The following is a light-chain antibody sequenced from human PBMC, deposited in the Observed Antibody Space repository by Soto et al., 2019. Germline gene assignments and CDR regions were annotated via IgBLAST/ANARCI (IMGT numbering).Light chain of an antibody. Sequence: QFVLPQPPSVPAVPDQQVTISCSGSSSNIGGNSVSWYQQLPGTAPKLLIYDDNKRPSGIPDRFSGSKSGTSATLGITGFQTGDEADYYCRSWDSSLSAYVFGTGTKVTVL. CDR2: DDN. V-gene: IGLV1-51*01. J-gene: IGLJ1*01. CDR3: RSWDSSLSAYV. CDR1: SSNIGGNS.